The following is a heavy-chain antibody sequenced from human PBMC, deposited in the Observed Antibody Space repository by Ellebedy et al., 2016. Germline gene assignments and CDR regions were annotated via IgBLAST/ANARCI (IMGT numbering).Heavy chain of an antibody. V-gene: IGHV4-39*07. CDR2: IYYSGST. CDR1: GGPISSSSHY. CDR3: ARDLGGLLWFGDAFDI. Sequence: GSLRLXXTVSGGPISSSSHYWGWIRQPPGKGLEWIGSIYYSGSTYYNPSLKSRVTISVDTSKNQFSLKLSSVTAADTAVYYCARDLGGLLWFGDAFDIWGQGTMVTVSS. D-gene: IGHD3-10*01. J-gene: IGHJ3*02.